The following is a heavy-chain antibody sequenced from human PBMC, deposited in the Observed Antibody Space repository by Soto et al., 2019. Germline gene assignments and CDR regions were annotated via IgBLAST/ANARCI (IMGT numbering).Heavy chain of an antibody. CDR3: AKDTAMVPYFDY. V-gene: IGHV3-23*01. D-gene: IGHD5-18*01. CDR1: GFTFSSYA. Sequence: EVQLLESGGGLVQPGGSLRLSCAASGFTFSSYAMSWVRQAPGKGLEWVSAISGSGGSTYYADSVKGRFTIYRDNSKNTLYLQMNSLRAEDTAVYYCAKDTAMVPYFDYWGQGTLVTVSS. CDR2: ISGSGGST. J-gene: IGHJ4*02.